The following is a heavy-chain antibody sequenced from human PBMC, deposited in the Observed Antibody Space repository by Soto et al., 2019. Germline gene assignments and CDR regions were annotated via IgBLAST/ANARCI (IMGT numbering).Heavy chain of an antibody. J-gene: IGHJ6*02. V-gene: IGHV3-21*01. CDR1: GFTFSSYS. D-gene: IGHD3-22*01. CDR2: ISSSSSYI. Sequence: GGSLRRSCGASGFTFSSYSMNWGRQAPGKGLEWVSSISSSSSYIYYADSVKGRFAISRDNAKNSLYLQMNSLRAEDTAVYYCARGGQTYYYDSSGSMSYGMDVWGQGTTVTVSS. CDR3: ARGGQTYYYDSSGSMSYGMDV.